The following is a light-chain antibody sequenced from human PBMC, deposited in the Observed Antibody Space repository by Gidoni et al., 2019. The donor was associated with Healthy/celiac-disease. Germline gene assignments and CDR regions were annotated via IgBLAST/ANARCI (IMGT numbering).Light chain of an antibody. J-gene: IGKJ2*01. V-gene: IGKV3-15*01. CDR3: QQYNNWPPLYT. CDR2: GAS. CDR1: QSVSSN. Sequence: EIVMTQSPAPLSVSPGERATLSCRASQSVSSNLDLYQQKPGQAPRLLIYGASTRATGIPARFSGSGSGTEFTLTISSLQSEDFAVYYCQQYNNWPPLYTFGQGTKLEIK.